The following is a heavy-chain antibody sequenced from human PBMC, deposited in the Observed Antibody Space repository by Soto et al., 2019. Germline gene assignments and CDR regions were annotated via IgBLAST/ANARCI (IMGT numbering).Heavy chain of an antibody. Sequence: SETLSLTCTVSGGSISSSSYYWGWIRQPPGKGLEWIGSIYYSGSTYYNPSLKSRVTISVDTSKNQFSLKLSSVTAADTAVYYCARGMSIAAQSAGYYFDYWGQGTLLTVSS. V-gene: IGHV4-39*01. J-gene: IGHJ4*02. CDR2: IYYSGST. CDR1: GGSISSSSYY. CDR3: ARGMSIAAQSAGYYFDY. D-gene: IGHD6-6*01.